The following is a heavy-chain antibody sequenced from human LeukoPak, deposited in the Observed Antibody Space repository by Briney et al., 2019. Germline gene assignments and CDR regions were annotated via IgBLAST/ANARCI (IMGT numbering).Heavy chain of an antibody. CDR2: ISYSGPT. V-gene: IGHV4-39*01. J-gene: IGHJ4*02. D-gene: IGHD6-19*01. Sequence: KTGGSLRLSCAASGFTFSSYSMNWVRQPPGKGLEWIGSISYSGPTYYNPSLKSRITVSLDTSKNQFSLKVNSVTAADTAVYYCARRGPGWGIEYWGQGTLVTVSS. CDR3: ARRGPGWGIEY. CDR1: GFTFSSYSMN.